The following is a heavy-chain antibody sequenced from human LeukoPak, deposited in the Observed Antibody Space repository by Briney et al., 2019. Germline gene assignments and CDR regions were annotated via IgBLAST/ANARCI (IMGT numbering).Heavy chain of an antibody. V-gene: IGHV3-53*01. CDR2: IYANGST. CDR3: ARCKGGWSDHYYGLDV. D-gene: IGHD6-19*01. J-gene: IGHJ6*02. Sequence: GGSLRLSCTASGFTLRVNYMTWVRQAPGKGLEWVSVIYANGSTYYPDSVKGRFTISRDNSKSSLYLQMNSLRAEDTAVYYCARCKGGWSDHYYGLDVWGQGTTVTVSS. CDR1: GFTLRVNY.